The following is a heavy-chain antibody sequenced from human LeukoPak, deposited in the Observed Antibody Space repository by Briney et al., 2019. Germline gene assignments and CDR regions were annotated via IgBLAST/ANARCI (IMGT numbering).Heavy chain of an antibody. J-gene: IGHJ5*02. Sequence: SVKVSCKASGGTFSSYAISWVRQAPGQGLEWMGGIIPIFGTANYAQKFQGRVTITAGESTSTAYMELSSLRSEDTAVYYCARKLAYSGGELWFDPWGQGTLVTVSS. D-gene: IGHD6-19*01. CDR2: IIPIFGTA. V-gene: IGHV1-69*13. CDR1: GGTFSSYA. CDR3: ARKLAYSGGELWFDP.